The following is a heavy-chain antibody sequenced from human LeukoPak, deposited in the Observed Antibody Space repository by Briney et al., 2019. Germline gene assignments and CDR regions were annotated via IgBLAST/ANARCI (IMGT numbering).Heavy chain of an antibody. D-gene: IGHD6-13*01. CDR3: ARLSSSWPNYYYYYMDV. J-gene: IGHJ6*03. CDR1: GGSISSYY. V-gene: IGHV4-59*01. Sequence: PSETLSLTCTVSGGSISSYYWSWIRQPPGKGLEWIGYIYYSGSTNYNPSLKSRVTISVDTSKNQFSLMLSSVTAADTAVYYCARLSSSWPNYYYYYMDVWGKGTTVTVSS. CDR2: IYYSGST.